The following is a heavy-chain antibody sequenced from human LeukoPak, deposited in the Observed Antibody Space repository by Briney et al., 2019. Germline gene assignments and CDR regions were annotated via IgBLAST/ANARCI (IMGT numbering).Heavy chain of an antibody. Sequence: ASVKVSCKPSGYDFSIYTLNWVRQVPGQGPEWMGWMNTNTGKATYAQDFRGRFVFSFDSSVSTAYLEITSLKAVDTAVYYCAREEGGLDVWGQGTTVIVSS. CDR1: GYDFSIYT. V-gene: IGHV7-4-1*02. CDR3: AREEGGLDV. J-gene: IGHJ6*02. CDR2: MNTNTGKA.